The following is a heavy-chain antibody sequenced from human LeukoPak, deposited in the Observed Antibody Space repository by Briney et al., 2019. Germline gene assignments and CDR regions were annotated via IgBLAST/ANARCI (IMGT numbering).Heavy chain of an antibody. CDR2: ISSSSSYI. CDR3: ARDLVVRGVNPGYYYYGMDV. V-gene: IGHV3-21*01. J-gene: IGHJ6*02. CDR1: GFTFSSYS. D-gene: IGHD3-10*01. Sequence: GSLRLSCAASGFTFSSYSMNWVRQAPGKGLEWVSSISSSSSYIYYADSVKGRFTISRDNAKNSLYLQMNSLRAEDTAVYYCARDLVVRGVNPGYYYYGMDVWGQGTTVTVSS.